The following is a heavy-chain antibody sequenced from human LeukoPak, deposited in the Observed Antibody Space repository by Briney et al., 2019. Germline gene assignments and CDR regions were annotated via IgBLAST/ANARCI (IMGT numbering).Heavy chain of an antibody. J-gene: IGHJ4*02. Sequence: SVKVSCKASGGTFSSYAISWVRQAPGQGLEWMGRIIPILGIANYAQKFQGRVTITADKSTSTAYMELSSLRSEDTAVYYCATRSDMVAEGDYWGQGTLVTVSS. CDR2: IIPILGIA. D-gene: IGHD5-12*01. CDR3: ATRSDMVAEGDY. V-gene: IGHV1-69*04. CDR1: GGTFSSYA.